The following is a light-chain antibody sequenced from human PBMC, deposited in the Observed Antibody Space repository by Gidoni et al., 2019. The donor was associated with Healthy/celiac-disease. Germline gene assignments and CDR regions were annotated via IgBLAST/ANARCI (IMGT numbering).Light chain of an antibody. CDR3: QQYYSTPLT. CDR2: AAS. CDR1: QGISHS. J-gene: IGKJ4*01. V-gene: IGKV1-NL1*01. Sequence: DIQMTQSPSSLSASVGDRVTITSRASQGISHSLAWYQQKPGKAPKLLLYAASRLERGVPSRLSGSGSGTDYTLTISSRQPEDFATYYCQQYYSTPLTFGGGTKVEIK.